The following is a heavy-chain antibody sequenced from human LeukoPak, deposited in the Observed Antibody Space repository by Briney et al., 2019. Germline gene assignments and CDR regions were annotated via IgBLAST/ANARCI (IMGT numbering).Heavy chain of an antibody. CDR2: IKSKTDGGTT. V-gene: IGHV3-15*01. D-gene: IGHD2-2*02. CDR3: TTQLLYEHNSDY. CDR1: GLTFNNAW. Sequence: PGKSLRLSCAASGLTFNNAWMSWVRQAPGKGLEWVGRIKSKTDGGTTDYAAPVKGRFTISRDDSENTLYLQMNSLKTEDTAVYYCTTQLLYEHNSDYWGQGTLVTVSS. J-gene: IGHJ4*02.